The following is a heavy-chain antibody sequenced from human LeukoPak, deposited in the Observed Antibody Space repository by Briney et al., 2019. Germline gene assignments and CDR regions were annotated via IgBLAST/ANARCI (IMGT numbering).Heavy chain of an antibody. D-gene: IGHD2-2*01. J-gene: IGHJ6*03. CDR1: GFTFSSYS. V-gene: IGHV3-21*01. Sequence: KSGGSLRLSCAASGFTFSSYSMNWVRQAPGKGLEWVSSISSSSSYIYYADSVKGRFTISRDNAKNSLYLQMNSLRAEDTAVYYCARDLAQLLFDYYYYYMDVWGKGTTVTVSS. CDR2: ISSSSSYI. CDR3: ARDLAQLLFDYYYYYMDV.